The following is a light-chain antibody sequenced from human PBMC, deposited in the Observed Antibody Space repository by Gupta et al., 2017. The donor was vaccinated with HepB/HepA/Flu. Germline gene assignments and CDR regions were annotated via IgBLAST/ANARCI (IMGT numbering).Light chain of an antibody. Sequence: SYELTQPLSVSVALGQTAKLTCGGNKIENKNVHWYQQKPAQAPVFFIFRNRHRPSGIPDCFSSSNSATTATLTIDRAQAGDEDYFYCQAWNSNTAVFGTGTKLTVL. CDR3: QAWNSNTAV. CDR1: KIENKN. V-gene: IGLV3-9*01. J-gene: IGLJ1*01. CDR2: RNR.